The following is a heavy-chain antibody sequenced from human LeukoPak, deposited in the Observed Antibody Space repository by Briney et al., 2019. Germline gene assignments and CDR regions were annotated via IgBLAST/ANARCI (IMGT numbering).Heavy chain of an antibody. V-gene: IGHV7-4-1*02. CDR3: ARDWYSSSWYWSVTPFDY. CDR1: GYTFTSYA. Sequence: EASVKVSCKASGYTFTSYAMNWVRQAPGQGLDWMGWINTNTGNPTYAQGFTGRFVFSLDTSVSTAYLQISSLKAEDTAVYYCARDWYSSSWYWSVTPFDYWGQGTLVTVSS. D-gene: IGHD6-13*01. CDR2: INTNTGNP. J-gene: IGHJ4*02.